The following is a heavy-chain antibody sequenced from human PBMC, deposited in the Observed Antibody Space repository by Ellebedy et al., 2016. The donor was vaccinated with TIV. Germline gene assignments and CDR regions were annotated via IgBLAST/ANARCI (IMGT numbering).Heavy chain of an antibody. CDR3: AKDVSVGTTQSFYGMDV. D-gene: IGHD1-7*01. CDR1: GFTFSSHA. J-gene: IGHJ6*02. V-gene: IGHV3-30-3*01. Sequence: PGGSLRLSCAVSGFTFSSHAMHWVRQAPGKGLEWVATISYTGGSQNYADSVKGRFTISRDNSKNTLYLQMNSLRAEDTAVYYCAKDVSVGTTQSFYGMDVWGQGTTVTVSS. CDR2: ISYTGGSQ.